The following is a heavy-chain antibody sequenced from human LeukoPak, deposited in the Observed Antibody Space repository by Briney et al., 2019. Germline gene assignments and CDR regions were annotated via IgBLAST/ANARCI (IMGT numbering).Heavy chain of an antibody. CDR3: AKAITTVDY. Sequence: GRSLRLSCAASGFIFSGYAMHWVRQAPGKGLEWVSAISGSGGSTYYADSVKGRFTISRDNSKNTLYLQMNSLRAEDTAVYYCAKAITTVDYWGQGTLVTVSS. CDR1: GFIFSGYA. V-gene: IGHV3-23*01. J-gene: IGHJ4*02. D-gene: IGHD3-22*01. CDR2: ISGSGGST.